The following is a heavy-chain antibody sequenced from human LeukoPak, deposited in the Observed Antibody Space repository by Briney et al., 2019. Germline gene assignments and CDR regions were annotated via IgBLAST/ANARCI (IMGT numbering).Heavy chain of an antibody. Sequence: SGTLSLTCVVSGGSISSSNWWSWVRQPPEKGLEWIGEISHDGSTNYNPSLKSRVTISVDKSNNHFSLKLTSVTAADTAMYYCARGDNYVFDVWGRGTLVSVSS. CDR1: GGSISSSNW. J-gene: IGHJ2*01. CDR3: ARGDNYVFDV. CDR2: ISHDGST. V-gene: IGHV4-4*02. D-gene: IGHD5-24*01.